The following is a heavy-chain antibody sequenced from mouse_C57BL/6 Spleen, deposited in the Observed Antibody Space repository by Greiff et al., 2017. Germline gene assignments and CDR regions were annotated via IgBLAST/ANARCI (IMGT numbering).Heavy chain of an antibody. Sequence: QVQLQQPGAELVMPGASVKLSCKASGYTFTSYWMHWVKQRPGQGLEWIGEIDPSDSYTNYNQKFKGKSTLTVDKSSSTAYMQLSSLTSEDSSFYYCGSHDGSSYWFAYWGQGTLVTVSA. J-gene: IGHJ3*01. CDR1: GYTFTSYW. CDR2: IDPSDSYT. D-gene: IGHD1-1*01. V-gene: IGHV1-69*01. CDR3: GSHDGSSYWFAY.